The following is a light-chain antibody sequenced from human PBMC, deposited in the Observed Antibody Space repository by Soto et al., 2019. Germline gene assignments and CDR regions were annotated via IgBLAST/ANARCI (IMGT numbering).Light chain of an antibody. CDR3: MQALQIPPT. CDR1: QSLLHSNGYNY. CDR2: LGS. J-gene: IGKJ5*01. Sequence: IVMTQFPLSLPVTPGEPASISCRSSQSLLHSNGYNYLDWYLQKPGQSPQLLIYLGSDRASGVPDRFSGSGSGTEFTLRISRVEAEDVGVYYCMQALQIPPTFGQGTRLEIK. V-gene: IGKV2-28*01.